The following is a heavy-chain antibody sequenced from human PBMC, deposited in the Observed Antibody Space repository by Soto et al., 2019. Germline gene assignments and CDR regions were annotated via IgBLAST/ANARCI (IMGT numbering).Heavy chain of an antibody. Sequence: SETLSLTCAVYGGSFSGYYWSWIRQPPGKGLEWIGEINHSGSTNYNPSLKSRVTISVDTSKNQFSLKLSSVTAADTAVYYCARGYCSGGSCPNWFDPWGQGTLVTVSS. CDR3: ARGYCSGGSCPNWFDP. V-gene: IGHV4-34*01. CDR1: GGSFSGYY. D-gene: IGHD2-15*01. CDR2: INHSGST. J-gene: IGHJ5*02.